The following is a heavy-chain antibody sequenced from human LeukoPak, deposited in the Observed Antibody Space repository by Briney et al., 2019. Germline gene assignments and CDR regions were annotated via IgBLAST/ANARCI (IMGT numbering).Heavy chain of an antibody. Sequence: SETLSLTCAVYRGSFSGYYWSWIRQPPGKGLEWIGEINHSGSTNYNPSLKSRVTISVDTSKNQFSLKLSSVTAADTAVYYCARMGRSSGPFQHWGQGTMVTVSS. J-gene: IGHJ1*01. D-gene: IGHD6-25*01. CDR1: RGSFSGYY. CDR2: INHSGST. CDR3: ARMGRSSGPFQH. V-gene: IGHV4-34*01.